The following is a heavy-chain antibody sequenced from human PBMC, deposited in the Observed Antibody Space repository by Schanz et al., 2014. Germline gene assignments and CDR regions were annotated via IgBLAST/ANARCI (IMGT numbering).Heavy chain of an antibody. CDR1: GFTFSTHA. D-gene: IGHD5-18*01. Sequence: VQLVESGGGLVQPGGSLRLSCAASGFTFSTHAMHWVRQAPGKGLEWVALVSSDGNNDYYTDSVKGRFTISRDNFKGALYLQMSSLRAEDTAVYYCVRVSFADPRLYRGMDRDIDYWGQGTLVTVSS. CDR3: VRVSFADPRLYRGMDRDIDY. CDR2: VSSDGNND. J-gene: IGHJ4*02. V-gene: IGHV3-30*03.